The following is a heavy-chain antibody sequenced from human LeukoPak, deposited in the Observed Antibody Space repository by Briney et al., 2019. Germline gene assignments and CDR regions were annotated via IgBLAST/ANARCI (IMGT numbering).Heavy chain of an antibody. Sequence: SETLSLTCSVSGGSVSSSSYYWGWIRQPPGKGLEWIGEINHRGSTTYNPSLKSRVTISVDTSKNQFSLKLSSVTAADTAVYYCARVGLDWGSIDYWGQGTLVTVSS. CDR1: GGSVSSSSYY. D-gene: IGHD3/OR15-3a*01. J-gene: IGHJ4*02. CDR3: ARVGLDWGSIDY. CDR2: INHRGST. V-gene: IGHV4-39*07.